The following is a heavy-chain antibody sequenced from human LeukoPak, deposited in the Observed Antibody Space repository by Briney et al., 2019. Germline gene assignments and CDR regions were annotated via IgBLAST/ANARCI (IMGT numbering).Heavy chain of an antibody. D-gene: IGHD6-19*01. CDR1: GFTFSTYW. Sequence: GGTLRLSCASSGFTFSTYWMRWVRQAPGKGLEWVANIKQDGSERNYVDSVKGRFTISRDNAKNSLYLQMNNLRVEDTAVYYCARGQWLGRCWGQGTLVTVSS. J-gene: IGHJ4*02. CDR2: IKQDGSER. CDR3: ARGQWLGRC. V-gene: IGHV3-7*03.